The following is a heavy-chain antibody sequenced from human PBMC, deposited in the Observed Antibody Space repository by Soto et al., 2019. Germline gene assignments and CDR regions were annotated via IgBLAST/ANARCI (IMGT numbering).Heavy chain of an antibody. V-gene: IGHV4-30-2*03. Sequence: SETVSLTCAVSGGSISSGGYSWSWIRQPPGKGLEWIGYIYHSGSTYYNPSLKSRVTISVDTSKNQFSLKLSSVTAADTAVYYCARHLTYCSAGSCYSDFPYYGMDVWGQGTTVTVSS. CDR1: GGSISSGGYS. D-gene: IGHD2-15*01. CDR2: IYHSGST. J-gene: IGHJ6*02. CDR3: ARHLTYCSAGSCYSDFPYYGMDV.